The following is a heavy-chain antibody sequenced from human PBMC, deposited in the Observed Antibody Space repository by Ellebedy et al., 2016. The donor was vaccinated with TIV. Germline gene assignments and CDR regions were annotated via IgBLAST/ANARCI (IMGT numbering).Heavy chain of an antibody. V-gene: IGHV1-18*04. Sequence: AASVKVSCKASGYSFTSYGISWVRQAPGQGLEWMGWINAYSGNTNIAQKFQGRVTMTTDTSTSTAYMEVRRLRSDDTAVYYCAREIGAGPVVFQYWGQGTLVIVSS. CDR2: INAYSGNT. D-gene: IGHD6-19*01. CDR1: GYSFTSYG. J-gene: IGHJ1*01. CDR3: AREIGAGPVVFQY.